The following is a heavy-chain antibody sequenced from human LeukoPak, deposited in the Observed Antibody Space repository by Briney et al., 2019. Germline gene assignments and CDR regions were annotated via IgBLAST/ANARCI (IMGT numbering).Heavy chain of an antibody. CDR2: IIPIFGTA. Sequence: SVKVSCKASGGTFSSYAISWVRQAPGQGLEWMGGIIPIFGTANYAQKFQGRVTITADESTSTAYMELSSLRPEDTAVYYCAKESGSGWLRPDYWGQGTRVTVSS. J-gene: IGHJ4*02. V-gene: IGHV1-69*13. CDR1: GGTFSSYA. D-gene: IGHD6-19*01. CDR3: AKESGSGWLRPDY.